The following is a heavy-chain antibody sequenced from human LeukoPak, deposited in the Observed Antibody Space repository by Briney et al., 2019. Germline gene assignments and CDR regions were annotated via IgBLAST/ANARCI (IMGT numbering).Heavy chain of an antibody. D-gene: IGHD6-13*01. J-gene: IGHJ4*02. CDR2: IYYSGSA. Sequence: SETLSLTCTVSGGSISSSSYYWGWIRQPPGKGLEWIGSIYYSGSAYYNPSLKSRVTISVDTSKNQFSLKLSSVTAAGTAVYYCARRLAGTEDYWGQGTLVTVSP. CDR1: GGSISSSSYY. V-gene: IGHV4-39*01. CDR3: ARRLAGTEDY.